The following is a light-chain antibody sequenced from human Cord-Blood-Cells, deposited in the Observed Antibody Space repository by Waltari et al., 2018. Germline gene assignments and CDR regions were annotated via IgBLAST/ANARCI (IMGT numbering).Light chain of an antibody. J-gene: IGLJ2*01. CDR2: EVS. V-gene: IGLV2-23*02. CDR1: SIYFGSYTL. Sequence: SALPHPPSGPGFPGTPTTIPATGPSIYFGSYTLFPWYQRHPTKAPKLMIYEVSKRPSGVSNRFSGSKSGNTASLTISGLQAEDEADYYCCSYAGSSTFVFGGGTKLTVL. CDR3: CSYAGSSTFV.